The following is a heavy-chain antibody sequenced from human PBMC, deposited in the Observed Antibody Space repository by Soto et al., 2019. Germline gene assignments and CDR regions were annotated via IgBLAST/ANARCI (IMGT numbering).Heavy chain of an antibody. D-gene: IGHD6-6*01. CDR3: TSEDRQLVPY. CDR2: IRSKAYGGTT. J-gene: IGHJ4*02. V-gene: IGHV3-49*03. CDR1: GFTFGDYA. Sequence: GGSLRLSCTASGFTFGDYAMSWFRQAPGKGLEWVGFIRSKAYGGTTEYAASVKGRFTISRDDSKSITYLQMNSLKTEDTAVYYCTSEDRQLVPYWGQGTLVTVSS.